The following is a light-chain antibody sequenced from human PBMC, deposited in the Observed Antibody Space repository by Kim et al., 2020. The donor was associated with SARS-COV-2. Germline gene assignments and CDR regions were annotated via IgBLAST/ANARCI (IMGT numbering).Light chain of an antibody. CDR1: TRVLGNYNL. CDR2: EVS. V-gene: IGLV2-23*02. J-gene: IGLJ2*01. Sequence: GPSITLSCPVNTRVLGNYNLVPWYQQHPGEAPKFLLYEVSKRPSGISTRFSGSKSGNTASLTISGLQAGDEAAYYCCSYADGGTLLFGGGTQLTVL. CDR3: CSYADGGTLL.